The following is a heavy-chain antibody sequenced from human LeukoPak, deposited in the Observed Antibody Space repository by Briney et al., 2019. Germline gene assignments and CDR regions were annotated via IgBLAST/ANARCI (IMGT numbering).Heavy chain of an antibody. J-gene: IGHJ5*02. CDR1: GGSISSSIYY. CDR2: IYYSGET. D-gene: IGHD1/OR15-1a*01. V-gene: IGHV4-39*07. Sequence: SETLSLTCRVSGGSISSSIYYWGWIRQPPGKGLEWIASIYYSGETFYNPSLKSRVAISVDTSNNEVFLDLYSVTAADTAVNYCAETNTQDWFDPWGQGTLVTVSS. CDR3: AETNTQDWFDP.